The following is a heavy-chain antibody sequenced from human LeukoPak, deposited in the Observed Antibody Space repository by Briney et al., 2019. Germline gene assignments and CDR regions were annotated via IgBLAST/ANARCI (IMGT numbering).Heavy chain of an antibody. CDR3: ARVDCSQQYYYDSSGYCHFDY. CDR1: GGSISSSSYY. V-gene: IGHV4-39*07. J-gene: IGHJ4*02. CDR2: IYYSGST. D-gene: IGHD3-22*01. Sequence: PSETLSLTCTVSGGSISSSSYYWGWIRQPPGKGLEWIGSIYYSGSTYYNPSLKSRVTISVDTSKNQFSLKLSSVTAADTAVYYCARVDCSQQYYYDSSGYCHFDYWGQGTLVTVSS.